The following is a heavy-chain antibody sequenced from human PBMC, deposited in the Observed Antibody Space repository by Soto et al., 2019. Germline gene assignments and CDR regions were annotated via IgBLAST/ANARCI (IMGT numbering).Heavy chain of an antibody. CDR2: ISGYDGNT. Sequence: ASVKVSCKASGYSFTSFGITWVRQAPGQGLEWMGWISGYDGNTDYSQKFQGRVTMTTETYTSIAYMELRSLTSDDTAVYYCARDSSVDIVPEVGNWFAPWGQGTLVTFSS. V-gene: IGHV1-18*01. CDR1: GYSFTSFG. J-gene: IGHJ5*02. D-gene: IGHD5-12*01. CDR3: ARDSSVDIVPEVGNWFAP.